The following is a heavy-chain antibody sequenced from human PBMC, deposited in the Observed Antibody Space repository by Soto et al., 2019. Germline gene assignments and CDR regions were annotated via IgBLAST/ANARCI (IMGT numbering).Heavy chain of an antibody. D-gene: IGHD6-13*01. J-gene: IGHJ6*03. Sequence: ASVKVSCKASGYTFTSYDINWVRQATGQGLEWMGWMNPNSGNTGYAQKFQGRVTMTRNTSISTAYMELSSLRSEDTAVYYCARGRGIAAVYYYYMDVWGKGTTVTVSS. CDR3: ARGRGIAAVYYYYMDV. V-gene: IGHV1-8*02. CDR2: MNPNSGNT. CDR1: GYTFTSYD.